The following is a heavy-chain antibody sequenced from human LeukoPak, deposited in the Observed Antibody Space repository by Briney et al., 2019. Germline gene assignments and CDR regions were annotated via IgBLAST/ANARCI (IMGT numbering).Heavy chain of an antibody. V-gene: IGHV1-24*01. CDR3: ATDRHSGSYAAFDI. J-gene: IGHJ3*02. Sequence: GASVKVSCKVSGYTLTELSMHWVRQAPGKGLEWTGGFDPEDGETIYAQKFQGRVTMTEDTSTDTAYMELSSLRSEDTAVYYCATDRHSGSYAAFDIWGQGTMVTVSS. CDR2: FDPEDGET. CDR1: GYTLTELS. D-gene: IGHD1-26*01.